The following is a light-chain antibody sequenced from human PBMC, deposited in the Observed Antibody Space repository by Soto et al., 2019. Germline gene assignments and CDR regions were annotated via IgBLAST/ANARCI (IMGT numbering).Light chain of an antibody. J-gene: IGLJ2*01. V-gene: IGLV6-57*01. Sequence: NFMLTQPHSVSASPGKTVTISCTRSSGSIASNYVQWYQQRPGSSPTTVIYDDNQRPSGVPDRFSGSIDSSSNSASLTISGLKTEDEADYYCQSYDSSNPVVFGGGTKLTV. CDR2: DDN. CDR3: QSYDSSNPVV. CDR1: SGSIASNY.